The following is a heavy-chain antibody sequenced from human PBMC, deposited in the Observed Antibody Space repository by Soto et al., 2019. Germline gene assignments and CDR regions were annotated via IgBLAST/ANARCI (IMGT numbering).Heavy chain of an antibody. V-gene: IGHV4-61*01. CDR1: GGSVSSGSYY. CDR3: ARDIQLAVDYYYYGMDV. D-gene: IGHD6-6*01. CDR2: IYYSGST. J-gene: IGHJ6*02. Sequence: QVQLQESGPGLMKPSETLSLTCTVAGGSVSSGSYYWSWIRQPPGKGLEWIGSIYYSGSTNYNPSLKSRVTISVDTSKNPFCLKLSSVTAADTAVYYCARDIQLAVDYYYYGMDVWGQGTTVTVSS.